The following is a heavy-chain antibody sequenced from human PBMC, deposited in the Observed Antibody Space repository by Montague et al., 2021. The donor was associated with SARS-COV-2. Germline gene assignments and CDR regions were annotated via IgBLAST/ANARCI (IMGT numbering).Heavy chain of an antibody. CDR2: TYYRSKWYN. CDR1: GDSVSSHSAA. Sequence: CAISGDSVSSHSAAWNWTRQSPSIGLEWLGRTYYRSKWYNDYAVSFKXLITINPDTSKNQFSLQLNSVTPEDTAVYYCASGRMVPYSSSWTTLYYYYGMDVWGQGTTVTVSS. D-gene: IGHD6-13*01. J-gene: IGHJ6*02. CDR3: ASGRMVPYSSSWTTLYYYYGMDV. V-gene: IGHV6-1*01.